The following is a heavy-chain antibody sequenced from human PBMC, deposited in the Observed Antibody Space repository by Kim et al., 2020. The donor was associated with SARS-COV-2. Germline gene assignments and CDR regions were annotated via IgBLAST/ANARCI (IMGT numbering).Heavy chain of an antibody. CDR2: ISYDGSNK. D-gene: IGHD6-13*01. J-gene: IGHJ4*02. CDR3: AKDRDSGYSSSWYVDY. V-gene: IGHV3-30*18. CDR1: GFTFSSYG. Sequence: GGSLRLSCAASGFTFSSYGMHWVRQAPGKGLEWVAVISYDGSNKYYADSVKGRFTISRDNSKNMLYLQMNSLRAEDTAVYYCAKDRDSGYSSSWYVDYWGQGTLVTVSS.